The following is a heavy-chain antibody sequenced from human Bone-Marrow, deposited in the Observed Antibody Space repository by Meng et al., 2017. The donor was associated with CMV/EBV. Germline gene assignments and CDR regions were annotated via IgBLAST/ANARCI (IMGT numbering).Heavy chain of an antibody. V-gene: IGHV3-7*01. J-gene: IGHJ6*02. CDR1: GFTFSSYW. Sequence: GESLKISCAASGFTFSSYWMSWVRQAPGKGLEWVANIKQDGSEKYYVDSVKGRFTISRDNAENSLYLQMNSLRAEDTAVYYCAKDRRPGRIVVVVAATRYYYYGMDVWGQGTTVTVSS. CDR2: IKQDGSEK. D-gene: IGHD2-15*01. CDR3: AKDRRPGRIVVVVAATRYYYYGMDV.